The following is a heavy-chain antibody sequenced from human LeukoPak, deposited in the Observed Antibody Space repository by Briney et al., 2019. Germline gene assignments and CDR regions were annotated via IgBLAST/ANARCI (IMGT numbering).Heavy chain of an antibody. CDR1: GFTVSSNY. V-gene: IGHV3-53*01. CDR3: ARGNSQYYFDY. Sequence: GGSLRLSCAASGFTVSSNYMSWVRQAPGKGLEWVSVIYSGGSTYYADSVKGRFTIYRDNSKNTLYLQMNSLRAEDTAVYYCARGNSQYYFDYWGQGTLVTVSS. D-gene: IGHD4-23*01. J-gene: IGHJ4*02. CDR2: IYSGGST.